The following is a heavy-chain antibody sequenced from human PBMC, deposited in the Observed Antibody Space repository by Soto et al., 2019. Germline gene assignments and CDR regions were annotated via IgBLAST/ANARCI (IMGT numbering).Heavy chain of an antibody. CDR1: GFTFSTHA. CDR2: ISGNGGRT. J-gene: IGHJ4*02. D-gene: IGHD3-22*01. Sequence: PGGSLRLSCAASGFTFSTHAMSWVRQAPGKGLEWVSSISGNGGRTNYADSVKGRFTISRDNSKNTLYLQMNSLRAEDTAVYFCAKDTGRSRFTMILVVLNFVFWGQGTLVTVSS. CDR3: AKDTGRSRFTMILVVLNFVF. V-gene: IGHV3-23*01.